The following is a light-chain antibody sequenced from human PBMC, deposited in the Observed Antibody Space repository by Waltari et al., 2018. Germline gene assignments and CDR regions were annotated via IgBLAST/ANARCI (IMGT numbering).Light chain of an antibody. CDR1: QSISNY. CDR3: QQYNDWPRDFS. J-gene: IGKJ3*01. CDR2: GAS. Sequence: EIVMTQSPATLSVSPWDRATLSCRASQSISNYLAWYQQKPGQAPRLLMYGASTRATGIPARFSGSGSGTEFTLTISSLQPEDFAVYYCQQYNDWPRDFSFGPGTKVEI. V-gene: IGKV3-15*01.